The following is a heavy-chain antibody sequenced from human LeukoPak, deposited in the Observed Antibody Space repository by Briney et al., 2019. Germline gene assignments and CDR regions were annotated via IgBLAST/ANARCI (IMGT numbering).Heavy chain of an antibody. CDR2: IYYSGST. J-gene: IGHJ6*03. Sequence: SETLSLTCTVSGGSISSSSYYWGWIRQPPGKGLEWIGSIYYSGSTYYNPSLKSRVTISVDTSKNQFSLKLSSVTAADTAVYYCARDGPDCSSTSCFRYYGSGSPHSPGHYYYYMDVWGKGTTVTVSS. CDR1: GGSISSSSYY. V-gene: IGHV4-39*07. CDR3: ARDGPDCSSTSCFRYYGSGSPHSPGHYYYYMDV. D-gene: IGHD2-2*01.